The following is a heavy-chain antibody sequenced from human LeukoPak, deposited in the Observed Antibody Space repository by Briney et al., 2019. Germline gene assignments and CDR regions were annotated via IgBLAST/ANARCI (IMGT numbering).Heavy chain of an antibody. J-gene: IGHJ6*02. V-gene: IGHV3-30*18. D-gene: IGHD3-10*01. CDR1: GFIFSSHG. CDR2: ISYDESNK. Sequence: GGSLRLSCAASGFIFSSHGMRWGRQAPGKGLEWVAVISYDESNKYAGSVKGRFTISRDNSKNTLYLQMNSLRAEDTAVYYCAKGLGYYDSGESYYYGMDVWGQGTTVTVSS. CDR3: AKGLGYYDSGESYYYGMDV.